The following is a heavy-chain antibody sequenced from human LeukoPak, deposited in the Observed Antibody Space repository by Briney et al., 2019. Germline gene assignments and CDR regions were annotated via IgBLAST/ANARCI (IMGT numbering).Heavy chain of an antibody. CDR3: ARGRLNCSGGSCYSSARDY. V-gene: IGHV4-34*01. J-gene: IGHJ4*02. CDR1: GGSFSGYY. Sequence: PSETLSLTCAVYGGSFSGYYWSWIRQPPGKGLEWIGEINHSGSTNYNPSLKSRVTISVDTSKNQFSLKLSSVTAADTAVYYCARGRLNCSGGSCYSSARDYWSQGTLVTVSS. CDR2: INHSGST. D-gene: IGHD2-15*01.